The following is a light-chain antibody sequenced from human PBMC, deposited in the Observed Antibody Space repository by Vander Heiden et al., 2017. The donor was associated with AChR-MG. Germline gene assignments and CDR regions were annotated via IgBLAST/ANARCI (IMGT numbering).Light chain of an antibody. Sequence: VLTQSPATLSLSPVERATLSCIASKSVSSYLAWYRQKPGQAPRLLIYDASSRAPGIPARFSGSGSGTDFTLTISSLEPEDFAVYYCQHRGSWPVTFGGGTKVEI. CDR3: QHRGSWPVT. J-gene: IGKJ4*01. CDR2: DAS. CDR1: KSVSSY. V-gene: IGKV3-11*01.